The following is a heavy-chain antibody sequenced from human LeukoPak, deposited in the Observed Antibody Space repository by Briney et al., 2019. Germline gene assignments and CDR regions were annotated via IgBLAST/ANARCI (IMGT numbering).Heavy chain of an antibody. CDR2: IYYSGST. CDR3: ARHVARSPVWYLDL. CDR1: GGSISSYY. V-gene: IGHV4-59*08. Sequence: PSETLSLTCTVSGGSISSYYWSWIRQPPGKGLEWIGYIYYSGSTNYNPSLKSRVTISVDTSKKQFSLKLSSVTAADTALYYCARHVARSPVWYLDLWGRGTLVTVSS. J-gene: IGHJ2*01. D-gene: IGHD2-15*01.